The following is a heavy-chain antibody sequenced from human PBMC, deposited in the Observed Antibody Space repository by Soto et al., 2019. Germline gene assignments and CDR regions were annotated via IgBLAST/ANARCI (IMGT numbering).Heavy chain of an antibody. J-gene: IGHJ5*02. Sequence: PSETLSLTCAVYGGSFSGYYWSWIRQSPGKGLEWIAEINHRGTTNHNPSLKSRVTLTVDTSKNQFSLRLRSVSAADTALYYCARGYPRSIFSTALGPSYRFDAWGQGTLVTVSS. CDR2: INHRGTT. CDR1: GGSFSGYY. V-gene: IGHV4-34*01. CDR3: ARGYPRSIFSTALGPSYRFDA. D-gene: IGHD3-3*02.